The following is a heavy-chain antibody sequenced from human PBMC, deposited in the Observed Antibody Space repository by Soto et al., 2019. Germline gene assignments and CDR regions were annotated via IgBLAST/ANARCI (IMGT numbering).Heavy chain of an antibody. CDR1: GGSISSGGYY. CDR2: IYYSGST. J-gene: IGHJ4*02. D-gene: IGHD2-21*02. CDR3: ARVMVTKRPNYFDY. V-gene: IGHV4-31*01. Sequence: QVQLQESGPGLVKPSQTLSLTCTVSGGSISSGGYYWSWIRQHPGKGLEWIGYIYYSGSTYYNPSLKRPVNISVKTSKNQFFLKLSSVTAADTAVYYCARVMVTKRPNYFDYWGQGTLVTVSS.